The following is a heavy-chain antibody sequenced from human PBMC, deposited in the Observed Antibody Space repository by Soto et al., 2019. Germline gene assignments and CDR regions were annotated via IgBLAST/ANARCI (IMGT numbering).Heavy chain of an antibody. CDR3: VKGYWKGDV. CDR1: GFTFSTYA. V-gene: IGHV3-23*01. Sequence: EVQLLESGGGLVQPGGSLRLSCAASGFTFSTYAMNWVRQAPGNGLEWVSAISGSGGSIHYADSVKGRFTISRDNSKNTLYLQMNSLRDEETGVYHCVKGYWKGDVWGQGTTVSVSS. D-gene: IGHD1-1*01. CDR2: ISGSGGSI. J-gene: IGHJ6*02.